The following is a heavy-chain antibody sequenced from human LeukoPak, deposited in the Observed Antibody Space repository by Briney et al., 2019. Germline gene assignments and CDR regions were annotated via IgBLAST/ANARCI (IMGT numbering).Heavy chain of an antibody. Sequence: PGGSLRLSCAASGFSFSVYDMNWVRQAPGRGLEWVAYISRSSSPIHYADSVKGRFTISGDNAKNSLYLQMSSLRVEDTAVYYCAELGITMIGGVWGKGTTVTISS. CDR2: ISRSSSPI. CDR3: AELGITMIGGV. D-gene: IGHD3-10*02. V-gene: IGHV3-48*01. J-gene: IGHJ6*04. CDR1: GFSFSVYD.